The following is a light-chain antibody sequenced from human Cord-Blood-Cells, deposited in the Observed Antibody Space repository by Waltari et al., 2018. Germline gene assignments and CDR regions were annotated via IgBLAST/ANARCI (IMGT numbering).Light chain of an antibody. Sequence: DIQMTQSPSSLSASVGDRVTITCRASQSISSYLNWYQQKPGKAPKLLIYAASSLQSGFPSRCRVSGSGTDFTLTISSLQPEDFATYYCQQSYSTPWTFGQGTKVEIK. J-gene: IGKJ1*01. CDR2: AAS. CDR3: QQSYSTPWT. CDR1: QSISSY. V-gene: IGKV1-39*01.